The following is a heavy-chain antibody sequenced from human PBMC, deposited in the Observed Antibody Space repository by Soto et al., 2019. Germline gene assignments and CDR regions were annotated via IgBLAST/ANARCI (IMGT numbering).Heavy chain of an antibody. D-gene: IGHD3-10*01. Sequence: EVQLVESGGGLVQPGGSLRLSCAASGFTFSDHYMDWVRQAPGKGLEWVGRTRDKAHSYSTEYAASVKGRFTISRNDSKXXLFLQRNSLKTEDTAVDYCARVNYYGSGRKHKMDVWGQGTTVTVSS. CDR2: TRDKAHSYST. J-gene: IGHJ6*02. CDR3: ARVNYYGSGRKHKMDV. V-gene: IGHV3-72*01. CDR1: GFTFSDHY.